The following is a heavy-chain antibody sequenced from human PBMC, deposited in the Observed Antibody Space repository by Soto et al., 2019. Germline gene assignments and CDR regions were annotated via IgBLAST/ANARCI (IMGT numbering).Heavy chain of an antibody. CDR2: IYYSGST. D-gene: IGHD4-4*01. Sequence: LSLTCTVSGGSISSSSYYWGWIRQPPGKGLEWIGSIYYSGSTYYNPSLKSRVTISVDTSKNQFSLKLSSVTAADTAVYYCARRPYSNYDYYFDYWGQGTQVTVSS. CDR1: GGSISSSSYY. V-gene: IGHV4-39*01. J-gene: IGHJ4*02. CDR3: ARRPYSNYDYYFDY.